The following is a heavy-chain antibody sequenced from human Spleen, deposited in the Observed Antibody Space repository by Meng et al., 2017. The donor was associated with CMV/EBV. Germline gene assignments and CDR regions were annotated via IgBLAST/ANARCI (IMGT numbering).Heavy chain of an antibody. CDR3: ARAGGYYYDSSGYADY. CDR1: GGSFSGYY. J-gene: IGHJ4*02. D-gene: IGHD3-22*01. Sequence: SETLSLTCAVYGGSFSGYYWSWIRQPPGKGLEWIGEINQSGSTNYNPSLKSRVTISVDTSKNQFSLKLSSVTAADTAVYYCARAGGYYYDSSGYADYWGQGTLVTVSS. V-gene: IGHV4-34*01. CDR2: INQSGST.